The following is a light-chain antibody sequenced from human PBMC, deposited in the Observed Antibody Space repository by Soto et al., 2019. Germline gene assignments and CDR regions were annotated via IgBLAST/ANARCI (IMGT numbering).Light chain of an antibody. J-gene: IGKJ1*01. V-gene: IGKV1-39*01. Sequence: DIQITESPASLSASIGDRVTISCRASQTIGRNLNWYQQKPGKAPTLLMFTSSSLQSGVPSRFSGSGSGTDFILTISSLQPEDFATYYCQQSYSTPPTFGQGTKVDSK. CDR2: TSS. CDR1: QTIGRN. CDR3: QQSYSTPPT.